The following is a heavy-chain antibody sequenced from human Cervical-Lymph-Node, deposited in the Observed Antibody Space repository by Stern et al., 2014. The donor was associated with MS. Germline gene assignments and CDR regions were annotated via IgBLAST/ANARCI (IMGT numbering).Heavy chain of an antibody. CDR3: ARQTTAWASDV. CDR2: IYPGDSET. J-gene: IGHJ4*02. CDR1: GFTFSIYW. Sequence: EVKLVQSGAELIRPGESLKISCKGSGFTFSIYWIAWVRQMPGKGLEWMGIIYPGDSETRYSPSVQGQVTMSADKSTSTAYLQWSSLNASDTAMYFCARQTTAWASDVWGQGTLVTVSS. D-gene: IGHD1-14*01. V-gene: IGHV5-51*01.